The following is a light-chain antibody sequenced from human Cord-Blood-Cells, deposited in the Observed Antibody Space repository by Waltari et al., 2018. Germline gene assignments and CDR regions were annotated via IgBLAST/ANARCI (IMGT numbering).Light chain of an antibody. J-gene: IGLJ1*01. CDR3: QSADSSGTYPV. CDR2: KDS. CDR1: ALPSQY. V-gene: IGLV3-25*02. Sequence: SYELTQPPSVSVSPGQTARITCLGDALPSQYAYWYQQKPGQAPLLVIYKDSERPSGIPERFSGSSSGTTVTLTISGVQAEDEADYYCQSADSSGTYPVFGTGTKVTVL.